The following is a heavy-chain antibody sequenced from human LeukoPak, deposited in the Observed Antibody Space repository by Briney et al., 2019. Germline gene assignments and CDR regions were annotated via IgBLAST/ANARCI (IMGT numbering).Heavy chain of an antibody. CDR2: IYYSGST. Sequence: SQTLSLTCTVSGGSISSGDYYWSWIRQPPGEGLEWIGYIYYSGSTYYNPSLKSRVTISVDTSKNQFSLKLSSVTAADTAVYYCARVSGDYYDSSGYYYWGQGALVTVSS. CDR3: ARVSGDYYDSSGYYY. D-gene: IGHD3-22*01. CDR1: GGSISSGDYY. V-gene: IGHV4-30-4*01. J-gene: IGHJ4*02.